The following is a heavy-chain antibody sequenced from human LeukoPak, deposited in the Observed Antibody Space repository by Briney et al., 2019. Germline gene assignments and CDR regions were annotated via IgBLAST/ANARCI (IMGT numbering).Heavy chain of an antibody. CDR3: ARDRYQYPKDYDDLVLGY. D-gene: IGHD4-17*01. Sequence: GGSLRLSCAASGFTFSSYAMHWVRQAPGKGLEWVAVISYDGSNKYYADSVKGRFTISRDNSKNTLYLQMNSLRAEDTAVYYCARDRYQYPKDYDDLVLGYWGQGTLVTVSS. CDR1: GFTFSSYA. J-gene: IGHJ4*02. V-gene: IGHV3-30-3*01. CDR2: ISYDGSNK.